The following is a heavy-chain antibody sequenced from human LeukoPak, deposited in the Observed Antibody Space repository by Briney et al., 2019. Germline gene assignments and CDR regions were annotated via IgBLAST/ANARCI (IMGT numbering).Heavy chain of an antibody. Sequence: PGGSLRLSCAASGFTFSDYNMRWIRQAPGKGLEWVSAISGSGAGTFYADSVKGRFTISRDNSKNTLYVQMNNLRAEDTAVYYCAKDWGSGSYSDYWGQGTLVTVSS. V-gene: IGHV3-23*01. D-gene: IGHD1-26*01. CDR2: ISGSGAGT. CDR3: AKDWGSGSYSDY. J-gene: IGHJ4*02. CDR1: GFTFSDYN.